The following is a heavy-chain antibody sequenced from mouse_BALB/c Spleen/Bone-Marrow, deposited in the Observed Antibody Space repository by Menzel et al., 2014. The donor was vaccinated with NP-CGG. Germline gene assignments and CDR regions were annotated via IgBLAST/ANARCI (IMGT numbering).Heavy chain of an antibody. D-gene: IGHD2-10*01. CDR3: ASTYYGNPFAY. CDR2: ISNGGGST. CDR1: GFTFSDYY. J-gene: IGHJ3*01. V-gene: IGHV5-12*02. Sequence: EVQLVESGGGLVRPGGSLKLSCATSGFTFSDYYMYWVRQTPEKRLEWVAYISNGGGSTYYPDTVKGRFTISRDNAKNTLYLQMSRLKSEDTAMYYCASTYYGNPFAYWGQGTLVTVSA.